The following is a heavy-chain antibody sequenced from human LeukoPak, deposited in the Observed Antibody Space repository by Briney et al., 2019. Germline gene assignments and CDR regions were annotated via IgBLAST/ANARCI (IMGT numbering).Heavy chain of an antibody. Sequence: PGGSLRLSCAASGFTFSSYSMNWVRQAPGKGLEWVSYISSSSSTIYYADSVKGRFTISRDNAKNSLYLQMNSLRAEDTALYYCAKISGAYDGYFDYWGQGTLVTVSS. V-gene: IGHV3-48*04. CDR2: ISSSSSTI. CDR1: GFTFSSYS. CDR3: AKISGAYDGYFDY. J-gene: IGHJ4*02. D-gene: IGHD5-12*01.